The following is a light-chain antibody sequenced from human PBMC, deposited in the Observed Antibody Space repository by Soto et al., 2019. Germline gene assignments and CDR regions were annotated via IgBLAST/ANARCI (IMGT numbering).Light chain of an antibody. CDR1: QSISGY. J-gene: IGKJ4*01. Sequence: DIQMTQSPSSLSASVGDRVTITCRTSQSISGYLNWYQQKPGKAPKLLIYAASSLQSGVPSRFSGSGSGTDFTLTISSLQREDFASYYCQQSYDNPLFGGGTKVEIK. V-gene: IGKV1-39*01. CDR2: AAS. CDR3: QQSYDNPL.